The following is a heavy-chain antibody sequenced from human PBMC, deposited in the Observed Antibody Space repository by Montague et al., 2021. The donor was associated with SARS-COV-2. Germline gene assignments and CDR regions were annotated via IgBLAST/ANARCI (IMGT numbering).Heavy chain of an antibody. CDR2: ISHSGST. J-gene: IGHJ6*02. Sequence: SETLSLTCAVYGGSISGYYCSWIRQPPGEGLEWIAEISHSGSTSYNPSLKSRVTISVDTSKNQYSLKLSSATAADTAVYYCARVPYRLLFVPRYYGMDVWGQGTTVTVSS. CDR3: ARVPYRLLFVPRYYGMDV. D-gene: IGHD2-2*01. V-gene: IGHV4-34*01. CDR1: GGSISGYY.